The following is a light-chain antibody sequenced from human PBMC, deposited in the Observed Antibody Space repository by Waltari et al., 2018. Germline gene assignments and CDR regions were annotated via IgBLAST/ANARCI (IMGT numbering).Light chain of an antibody. CDR2: SAS. V-gene: IGKV1-39*01. J-gene: IGKJ4*01. CDR1: ETIMNY. Sequence: EIEMTQSASTLSASVGDRATVTGRSSETIMNYLNWYQQKPGEAPTLLIFSASSLPGGVPSRFSGSGSGTDFTLTISSLQPEDFATYYCQQSFSHPRTFGRGTTVEI. CDR3: QQSFSHPRT.